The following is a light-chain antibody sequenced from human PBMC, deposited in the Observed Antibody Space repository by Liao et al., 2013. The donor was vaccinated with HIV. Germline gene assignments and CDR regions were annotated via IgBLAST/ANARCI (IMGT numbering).Light chain of an antibody. CDR1: NIGSKS. CDR2: SDS. J-gene: IGLJ3*02. V-gene: IGLV3-21*01. Sequence: SYELTQPPSVSVAPGKTARITCGGNNIGSKSVHWYQQKPGQAPVLVIYSDSDRPSGIPERFSGSNSGNTATLTISRVEAGDEADYYCYSAADNNRVFGGGTKLTVL. CDR3: YSAADNNRV.